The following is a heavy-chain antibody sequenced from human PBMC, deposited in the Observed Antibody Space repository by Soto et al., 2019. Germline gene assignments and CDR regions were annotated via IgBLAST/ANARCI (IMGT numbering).Heavy chain of an antibody. CDR3: VWRARPDFYYMDV. Sequence: PGGSLRLSCAASGFTLSGYAMDWVRQAPGKELEYVSGISSNGVGTYYANSVQGRFTISRDNSKNTVHLQMGSLRPEDMAVYYCVWRARPDFYYMDVWGTGTTVTVAS. D-gene: IGHD6-6*01. J-gene: IGHJ6*03. CDR1: GFTLSGYA. V-gene: IGHV3-64*01. CDR2: ISSNGVGT.